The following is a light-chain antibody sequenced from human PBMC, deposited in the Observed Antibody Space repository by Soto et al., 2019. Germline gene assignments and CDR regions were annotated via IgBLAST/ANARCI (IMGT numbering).Light chain of an antibody. CDR3: HHYSSSLWT. V-gene: IGKV3D-20*01. Sequence: EIVLTQSPDTLSLTPGERAALACGASQSVDSSYVAWYQKKPGLAPRLLMFEASSRSNGIPDRFRGRGSGTGLTLTIKSQEPEDFAVYYSHHYSSSLWTFDQGAKV. CDR1: QSVDSSY. CDR2: EAS. J-gene: IGKJ1*01.